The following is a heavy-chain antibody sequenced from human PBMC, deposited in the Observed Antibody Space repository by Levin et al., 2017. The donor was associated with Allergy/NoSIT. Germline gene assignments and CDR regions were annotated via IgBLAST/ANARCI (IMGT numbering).Heavy chain of an antibody. CDR1: GGSISSGGYY. D-gene: IGHD2-15*01. CDR3: ARGVRIGYCSGGSCSQRRYFDY. J-gene: IGHJ4*02. Sequence: SETLSLTCTVSGGSISSGGYYWSWIRQHPGKGLEWIGNIYYSGSTYYNPSLKSRVTISVDTSKNQFSLKLSSVTAADTAVYYCARGVRIGYCSGGSCSQRRYFDYWGQGTLVTVSS. V-gene: IGHV4-31*03. CDR2: IYYSGST.